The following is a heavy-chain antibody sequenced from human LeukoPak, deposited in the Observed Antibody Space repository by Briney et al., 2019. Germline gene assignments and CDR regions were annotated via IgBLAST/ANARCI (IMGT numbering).Heavy chain of an antibody. D-gene: IGHD3-9*01. CDR2: INAGNGNT. CDR1: GYTFTSYA. Sequence: ASVKVSCKASGYTFTSYAMHWVRRAPGQRLEWMGWINAGNGNTKYSQKFQGRVTITRDTSASTAYMELSSLRSEDTAVYYCARVGYDILTGPPGAFDIWGQGTMVTVSS. J-gene: IGHJ3*02. CDR3: ARVGYDILTGPPGAFDI. V-gene: IGHV1-3*01.